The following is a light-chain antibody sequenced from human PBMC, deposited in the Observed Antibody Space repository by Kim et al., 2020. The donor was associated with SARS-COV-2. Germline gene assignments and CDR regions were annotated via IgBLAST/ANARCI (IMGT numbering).Light chain of an antibody. Sequence: GKTVTLPCTHSRGSIDDNYVQWYQQRPGGVPTAVIYEDDQRPSGVSDRFSGSIDNSSNSASLTISGLRTEDEADYYCQSYNRDNVLFGGGTQLTVL. CDR3: QSYNRDNVL. V-gene: IGLV6-57*03. J-gene: IGLJ2*01. CDR1: RGSIDDNY. CDR2: EDD.